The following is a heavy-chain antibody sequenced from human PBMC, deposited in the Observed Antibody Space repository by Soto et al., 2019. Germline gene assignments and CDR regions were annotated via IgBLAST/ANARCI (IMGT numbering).Heavy chain of an antibody. D-gene: IGHD6-6*01. J-gene: IGHJ5*02. V-gene: IGHV1-69*06. CDR3: ARVIWGAARPVRENWFDP. CDR1: GGTFSSYA. Sequence: ASVKVSCKASGGTFSSYAIIWVRLAPGLGLEWMGGVIPIFGTANYAQQFEGRVTITADKSTSTAYMELSSLRSEDTAVYYCARVIWGAARPVRENWFDPWGQGTLVTVSS. CDR2: VIPIFGTA.